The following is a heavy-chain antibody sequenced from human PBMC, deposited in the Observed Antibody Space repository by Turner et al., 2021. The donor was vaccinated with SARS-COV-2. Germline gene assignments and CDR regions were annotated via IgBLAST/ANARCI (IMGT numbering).Heavy chain of an antibody. CDR2: TYYSGST. D-gene: IGHD6-19*01. Sequence: QVQLQESGPGLAKPSETLSLTCTVSGGSISSYYWSWTRQPPGKGLEWIGYTYYSGSTNYNPSLKSRVTISVDTSKNQFSLKLSSVTAADTAVYYCARQSSGWYLPYFDYWGQGTLVTVSS. CDR1: GGSISSYY. J-gene: IGHJ4*02. CDR3: ARQSSGWYLPYFDY. V-gene: IGHV4-59*08.